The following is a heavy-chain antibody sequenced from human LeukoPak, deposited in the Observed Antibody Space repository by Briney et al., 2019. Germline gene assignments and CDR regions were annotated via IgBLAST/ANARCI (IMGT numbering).Heavy chain of an antibody. CDR2: IYYSGST. V-gene: IGHV4-59*12. CDR1: GGSISSYY. Sequence: PSETLSLTCTVSGGSISSYYWSWIRQPPGKGLEWIGYIYYSGSTNYNPSLKSRVTISVDTSKNQFSLKLSSVTAADTAVYYCARSIGRGDVLRYFDWLPYGMDVWGQGTTVTVSS. CDR3: ARSIGRGDVLRYFDWLPYGMDV. D-gene: IGHD3-9*01. J-gene: IGHJ6*02.